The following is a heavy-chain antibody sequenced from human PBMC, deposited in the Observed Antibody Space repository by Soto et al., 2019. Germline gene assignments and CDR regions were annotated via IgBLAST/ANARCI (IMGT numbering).Heavy chain of an antibody. Sequence: SVKASCADSGYTFASSCISWVCQATGQGLEWMGWISAYNGNTNYAQKLQGRVTMTTDTSTSTAYMELRSLRSDDTAVYYCARDLPLRYFDWLLYDYWGQGTLVTVST. V-gene: IGHV1-18*01. CDR1: GYTFASSC. J-gene: IGHJ4*02. D-gene: IGHD3-9*01. CDR2: ISAYNGNT. CDR3: ARDLPLRYFDWLLYDY.